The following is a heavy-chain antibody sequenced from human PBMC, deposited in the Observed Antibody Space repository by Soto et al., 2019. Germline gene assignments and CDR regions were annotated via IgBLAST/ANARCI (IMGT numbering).Heavy chain of an antibody. D-gene: IGHD5-12*01. CDR1: GGTFSSYA. J-gene: IGHJ4*02. Sequence: SVKVSCKASGGTFSSYAISWVRQAPGQGLEWMGGIIPIFGTANYAQKFQGRVTITADESTSTAYMELSSLRSEDTAVYYCARDLGDGYNLGYWGQGTLVTVSS. CDR2: IIPIFGTA. V-gene: IGHV1-69*13. CDR3: ARDLGDGYNLGY.